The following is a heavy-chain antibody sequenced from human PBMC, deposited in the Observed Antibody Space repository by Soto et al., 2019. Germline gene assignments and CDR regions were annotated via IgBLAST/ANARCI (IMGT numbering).Heavy chain of an antibody. CDR1: GGTFSSYA. V-gene: IGHV1-69*01. CDR2: IIPIFGTA. J-gene: IGHJ4*02. Sequence: QVQLVQSGAEVKKPGSSVKVSCKASGGTFSSYAISWVRQAPGQGLEWMGGIIPIFGTANYAQKFQGRVTITADESTSXXXXXXXXXXXXXXXXXXXXXXXXXXXXGYDSGYWGQGTLVTVSS. D-gene: IGHD5-12*01. CDR3: XXXXXXXXXGYDSGY.